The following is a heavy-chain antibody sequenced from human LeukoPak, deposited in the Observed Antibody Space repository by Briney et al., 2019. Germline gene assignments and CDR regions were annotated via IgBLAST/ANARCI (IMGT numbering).Heavy chain of an antibody. CDR2: ISSSSNYI. CDR3: ASGIAVADAFDI. Sequence: PGGSLRLSCAASGFTFSSYSMNWVRQAPGKGLEWVSSISSSSNYIYYADSVKGRFTISRDNAKNSLYLQMNSLRAEDTAVYYCASGIAVADAFDIWGQGTMVTVSS. CDR1: GFTFSSYS. J-gene: IGHJ3*02. V-gene: IGHV3-21*01. D-gene: IGHD6-19*01.